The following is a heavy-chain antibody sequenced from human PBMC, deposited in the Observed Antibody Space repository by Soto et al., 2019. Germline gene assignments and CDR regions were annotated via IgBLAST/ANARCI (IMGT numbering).Heavy chain of an antibody. CDR3: ARDRGDIVVVPAAPPRYYYYYMDV. D-gene: IGHD2-2*01. CDR1: GFTFSDYY. CDR2: ISSSGSTI. Sequence: GGSLRLSCVASGFTFSDYYMSWIRQAPGKGLEWVSYISSSGSTIYYADSVKGRFTISRDNAKNSLYLQMNSLRAEDTAVYYCARDRGDIVVVPAAPPRYYYYYMDVWGKGTTVTVSS. J-gene: IGHJ6*03. V-gene: IGHV3-11*01.